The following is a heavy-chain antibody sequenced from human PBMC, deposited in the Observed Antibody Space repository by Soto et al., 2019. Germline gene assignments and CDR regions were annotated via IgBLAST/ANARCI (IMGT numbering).Heavy chain of an antibody. CDR1: GFTFGSYG. D-gene: IGHD3-3*01. CDR3: AKGHLEWLFSSFRERNAFDI. V-gene: IGHV3-30*18. Sequence: PGGSLRLSCAASGFTFGSYGMHWVGQAPGKGLEWVAVISYDGSNKYYADSVKGRFTISRDNSKNTLYLQMNSLRAEDTAVYYCAKGHLEWLFSSFRERNAFDIWGQGTMVTVSS. CDR2: ISYDGSNK. J-gene: IGHJ3*02.